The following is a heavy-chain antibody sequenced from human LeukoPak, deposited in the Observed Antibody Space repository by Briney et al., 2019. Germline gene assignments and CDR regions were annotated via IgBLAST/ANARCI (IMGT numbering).Heavy chain of an antibody. Sequence: VASVKVSCKASGYTFTSYDINWVRQATGQGLEWMGWMNPNSGNTGYAQKLQGRVTMTRNTSISTAYMELSSLRSEDTAVYYCARASSSSSYYFDYWGQGTLVTVSS. CDR2: MNPNSGNT. CDR3: ARASSSSSYYFDY. V-gene: IGHV1-8*01. J-gene: IGHJ4*02. CDR1: GYTFTSYD. D-gene: IGHD6-6*01.